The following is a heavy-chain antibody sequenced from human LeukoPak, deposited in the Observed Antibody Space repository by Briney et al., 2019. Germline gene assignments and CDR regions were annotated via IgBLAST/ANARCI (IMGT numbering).Heavy chain of an antibody. CDR3: AKDKALTSIDY. Sequence: GGSLILSCAASEFTFSKYGMHWVRQAPGKGLEWVGVISYDGTNKYYADAVKGRFTISRDNSKNTLFLQISSLRVEDTAVYYCAKDKALTSIDYWGQGTLVTVSS. V-gene: IGHV3-30*18. CDR1: EFTFSKYG. D-gene: IGHD3-3*02. J-gene: IGHJ4*01. CDR2: ISYDGTNK.